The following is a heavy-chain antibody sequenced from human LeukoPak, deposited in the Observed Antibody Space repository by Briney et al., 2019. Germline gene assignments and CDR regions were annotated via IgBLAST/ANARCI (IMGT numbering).Heavy chain of an antibody. CDR3: ARVYCSGGACNRYFFDF. V-gene: IGHV3-11*06. D-gene: IGHD2-15*01. Sequence: GGSLRLSCTASGFTFSDSYMSWIRQAPGKGLEWISKIGSSNVYTNYADSGKGRFTISRDNADNSLFLQMDSLRAEDTAVYYCARVYCSGGACNRYFFDFWGQGTLVTVSS. CDR2: IGSSNVYT. CDR1: GFTFSDSY. J-gene: IGHJ4*02.